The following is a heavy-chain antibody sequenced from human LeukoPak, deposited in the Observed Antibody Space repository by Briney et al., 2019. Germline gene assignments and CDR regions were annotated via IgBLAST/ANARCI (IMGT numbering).Heavy chain of an antibody. D-gene: IGHD2-2*01. CDR2: ISYDGSNK. V-gene: IGHV3-30*18. CDR3: AKDEYQLLLRSVPTYYYYYYGMDV. J-gene: IGHJ6*02. CDR1: GFTFSSYG. Sequence: GGSLRLSCAASGFTFSSYGMHWVRQAPGKGLEWVAVISYDGSNKYYADSVKGRFTISRDNSKNTLYLQMNSLRAEDTAVYYCAKDEYQLLLRSVPTYYYYYYGMDVWGQGTTVTVSS.